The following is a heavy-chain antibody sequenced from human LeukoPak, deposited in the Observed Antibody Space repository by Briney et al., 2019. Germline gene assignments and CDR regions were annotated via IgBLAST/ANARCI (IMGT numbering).Heavy chain of an antibody. D-gene: IGHD6-6*01. CDR3: ARGGIAGRAVYYYYMDV. J-gene: IGHJ6*03. CDR2: ISAVGTYI. Sequence: PGGSLRLSCAASGFTFRRYTIHWVRQAAGRGLEGVSSISAVGTYIYYADSVKGRFTISRDNVEKSAYLELSGLTGQATAIYYCARGGIAGRAVYYYYMDVWGKGTTVTVSS. CDR1: GFTFRRYT. V-gene: IGHV3-21*01.